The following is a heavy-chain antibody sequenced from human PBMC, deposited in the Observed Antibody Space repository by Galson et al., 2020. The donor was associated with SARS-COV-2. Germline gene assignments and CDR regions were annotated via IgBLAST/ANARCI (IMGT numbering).Heavy chain of an antibody. CDR3: GRDTNTYGHRFDY. J-gene: IGHJ4*02. D-gene: IGHD5-18*01. CDR2: ISVYTGDT. CDR1: GYTFTSYG. Sequence: GESLKISCRASGYTFTSYGISWVRQAPGQGPEWMGWISVYTGDTKYAQRFQGRVTMTTDTSTSTAYMELRSLRSDDTAVYYCGRDTNTYGHRFDYWGQGTLVTVSS. V-gene: IGHV1-18*01.